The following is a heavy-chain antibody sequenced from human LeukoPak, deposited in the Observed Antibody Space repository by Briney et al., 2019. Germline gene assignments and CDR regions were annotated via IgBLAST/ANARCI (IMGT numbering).Heavy chain of an antibody. CDR3: VKAAYDSSGYYYPRD. J-gene: IGHJ4*02. CDR2: ISSNGGST. D-gene: IGHD3-22*01. CDR1: GFTFSSYA. Sequence: GGSLRLSCSASGFTFSSYAMHWVRQAPGKGLEYVSAISSNGGSTYYADSVKGRFTISRDNSKNTLYLQMSSLRAEDTAVHYCVKAAYDSSGYYYPRDWGQGTLVTVSS. V-gene: IGHV3-64D*06.